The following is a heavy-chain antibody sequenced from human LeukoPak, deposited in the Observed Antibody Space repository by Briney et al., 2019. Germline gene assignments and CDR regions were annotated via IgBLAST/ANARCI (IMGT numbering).Heavy chain of an antibody. Sequence: GGSLRLSCAASGFTVSTNYMSWVRQAPGKGLEWVTVIYSGDTTFYADSVRGKFTISRDNSKNTLYLQMNSLRAEDTAVYYCASILRSSSGYYFDYWGQGTLVTVSS. CDR3: ASILRSSSGYYFDY. D-gene: IGHD3-10*01. J-gene: IGHJ4*02. CDR2: IYSGDTT. CDR1: GFTVSTNY. V-gene: IGHV3-66*01.